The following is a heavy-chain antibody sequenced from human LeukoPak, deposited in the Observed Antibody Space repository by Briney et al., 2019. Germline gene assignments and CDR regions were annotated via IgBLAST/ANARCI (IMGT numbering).Heavy chain of an antibody. D-gene: IGHD3-3*01. CDR2: ISSSSSYI. J-gene: IGHJ6*03. Sequence: PGGSLRLSCAASGFTFSSYSMNWVRQAPGKGLEWVSSISSSSSYIYYADSVKGRFTISRDNAKNSLYLQMNSLRAEDTAVYYCARGGVVIGYYMDVWGKGTTVTVSS. V-gene: IGHV3-21*01. CDR1: GFTFSSYS. CDR3: ARGGVVIGYYMDV.